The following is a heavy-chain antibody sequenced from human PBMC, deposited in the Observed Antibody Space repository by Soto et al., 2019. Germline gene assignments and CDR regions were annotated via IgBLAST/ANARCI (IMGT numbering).Heavy chain of an antibody. D-gene: IGHD2-21*01. CDR2: IYSGGST. CDR3: ARATADSSYYYYYYMDV. V-gene: IGHV3-53*04. Sequence: SGGSLRLSCAASGFTVSSNYMSWVRQAPGKGLEWVSVIYSGGSTYYADSVKGRFTISRHNSKNTLYLQMNSLRAEDTAVYYCARATADSSYYYYYYMDVWGKGTTVTVSS. J-gene: IGHJ6*03. CDR1: GFTVSSNY.